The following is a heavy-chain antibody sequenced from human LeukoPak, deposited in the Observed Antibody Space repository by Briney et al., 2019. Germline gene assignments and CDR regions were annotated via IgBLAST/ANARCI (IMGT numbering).Heavy chain of an antibody. Sequence: GGSLRLSCAASGFTFSRYSMNWVRQAPGKGLEWVSSISSSSSYIYHADSVKGRFTISRDNAKNSLDLQMNSLRAEDTAVYYCARGVRGSYRYEAYYFDYWGQGTLVPVSS. J-gene: IGHJ4*02. CDR3: ARGVRGSYRYEAYYFDY. CDR1: GFTFSRYS. CDR2: ISSSSSYI. D-gene: IGHD3-16*02. V-gene: IGHV3-21*01.